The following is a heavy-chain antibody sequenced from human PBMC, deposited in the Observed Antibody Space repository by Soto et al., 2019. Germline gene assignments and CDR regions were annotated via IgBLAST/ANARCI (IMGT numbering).Heavy chain of an antibody. Sequence: QAQVVQSGAEVRKPGSSVKLSCKASEGTFNSYAIAWERQAPGQGLEWMGGIIPYYNTLNYAQKFQDRVTMTADDSTNTVYMELSSLRSDDTAVYFCASGASRWYPYFFDSWAQGTLVTVSS. J-gene: IGHJ4*02. D-gene: IGHD6-13*01. V-gene: IGHV1-69*01. CDR1: EGTFNSYA. CDR2: IIPYYNTL. CDR3: ASGASRWYPYFFDS.